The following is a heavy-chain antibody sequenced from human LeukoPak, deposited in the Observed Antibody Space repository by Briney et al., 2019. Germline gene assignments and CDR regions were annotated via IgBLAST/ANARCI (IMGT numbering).Heavy chain of an antibody. CDR2: INSDGSST. D-gene: IGHD3-3*01. J-gene: IGHJ6*04. V-gene: IGHV3-74*01. CDR3: ARDRRLITIFGVVIISGMDV. Sequence: PGGSLRLSCAGSGFTLSNYGMSWVRQAPGKGLVWVSRINSDGSSTSYADSVKGRFTISRDNAKNTLYLQMNSLRAEDTAVYYCARDRRLITIFGVVIISGMDVWGKGTTVTVSS. CDR1: GFTLSNYG.